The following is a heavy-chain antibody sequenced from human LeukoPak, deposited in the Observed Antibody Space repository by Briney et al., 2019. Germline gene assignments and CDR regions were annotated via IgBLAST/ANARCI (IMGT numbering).Heavy chain of an antibody. CDR1: GGSISSGGYY. J-gene: IGHJ4*02. CDR2: IYYSGST. CDR3: ARGDEYSSPSFDY. Sequence: SETLSLTCTVSGGSISSGGYYWSWIRQHPGKGLEWIGYIYYSGSTYYNPSLKSRVTISVDTSKNQFSLKLSSVTAADTAVYYCARGDEYSSPSFDYWGQGTLVTVSS. D-gene: IGHD6-6*01. V-gene: IGHV4-31*03.